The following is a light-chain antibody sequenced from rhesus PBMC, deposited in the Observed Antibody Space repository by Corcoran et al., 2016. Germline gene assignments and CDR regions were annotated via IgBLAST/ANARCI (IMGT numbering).Light chain of an antibody. J-gene: IGKJ2*01. V-gene: IGKV1-25*01. Sequence: DIQMTQSPSSLSASVGDRVTITCRASQGITNDLAWYQQKPGETPKLLIYEASSLQSGIPSRFSGSGSGTDFTLPISSLQSEDFATYYCQHYYSIPYSFGQGTKVEVK. CDR1: QGITND. CDR3: QHYYSIPYS. CDR2: EAS.